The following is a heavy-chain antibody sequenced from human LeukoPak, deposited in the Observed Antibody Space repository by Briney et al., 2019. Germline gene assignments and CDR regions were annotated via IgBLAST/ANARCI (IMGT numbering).Heavy chain of an antibody. CDR2: IYYSGST. D-gene: IGHD1-1*01. CDR1: GGSISSGDYY. Sequence: SQTLSLTCTVSGGSISSGDYYWTWIRQPPGKGLEWIGYIYYSGSTYYSPSLKSQVSVSVDTSKNQFSLKLSSVTAADTAVYFCARLKTDLEGIDYWGQGTLVTVSS. V-gene: IGHV4-30-4*01. CDR3: ARLKTDLEGIDY. J-gene: IGHJ4*02.